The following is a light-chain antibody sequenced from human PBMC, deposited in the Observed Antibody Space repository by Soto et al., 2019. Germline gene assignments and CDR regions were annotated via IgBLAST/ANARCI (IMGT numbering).Light chain of an antibody. CDR1: SGDIGSYNR. CDR2: EVT. Sequence: SLLTQPPSVSVSPGQSITISCTGTSGDIGSYNRVSWYQQHPGKAPKLIIYEVTDRPSGVSNRFSGSKSGNTASLTISGLQAEDEAEYYCSSYTNINTRACVFGTGTKVTVL. CDR3: SSYTNINTRACV. V-gene: IGLV2-14*01. J-gene: IGLJ1*01.